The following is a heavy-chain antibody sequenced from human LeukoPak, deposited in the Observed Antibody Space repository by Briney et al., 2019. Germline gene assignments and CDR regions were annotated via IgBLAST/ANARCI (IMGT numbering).Heavy chain of an antibody. CDR1: GFTFSSYG. CDR2: INWNSVSI. J-gene: IGHJ6*03. V-gene: IGHV3-9*03. D-gene: IGHD3-3*01. CDR3: ARQKGGYDFFHYMDV. Sequence: GGSLRLSCAASGFTFSSYGMHWVRQAPGKGLEWVSGINWNSVSIGYADSVKGRFTISRDNAKSSLYLEMNSLRVEDMALYYCARQKGGYDFFHYMDVWGKGTTVTVSS.